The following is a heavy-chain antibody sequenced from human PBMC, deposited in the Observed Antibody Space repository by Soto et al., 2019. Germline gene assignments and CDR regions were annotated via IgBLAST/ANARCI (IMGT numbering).Heavy chain of an antibody. V-gene: IGHV4-39*01. J-gene: IGHJ3*02. CDR2: IYYSGST. D-gene: IGHD5-18*01. Sequence: QLQLQESGPGLVKPSETLSLTCTVSGGSISSSSYYWGWIRQPPGKGLEWIGSIYYSGSTYYNPSLKSRVTISVDTSKNQFSLKLSSVTAADTAVYYCARLAMPSVDTAMVKNAFDIWGQGTMVTVSS. CDR1: GGSISSSSYY. CDR3: ARLAMPSVDTAMVKNAFDI.